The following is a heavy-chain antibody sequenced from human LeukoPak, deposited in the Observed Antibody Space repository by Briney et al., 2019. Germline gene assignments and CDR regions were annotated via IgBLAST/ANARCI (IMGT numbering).Heavy chain of an antibody. CDR1: GFTVSSNY. CDR2: IYSGGST. J-gene: IGHJ4*02. D-gene: IGHD6-6*01. Sequence: PGGSLRLSCAASGFTVSSNYMSWVRQAPGKGLEWVSVIYSGGSTYYADSVKGRFTISRDNSKNTLYLQMNSLRAEDTAVYYCAREWGRYGSSFSDYFDYWGQGTLVTVSS. V-gene: IGHV3-66*02. CDR3: AREWGRYGSSFSDYFDY.